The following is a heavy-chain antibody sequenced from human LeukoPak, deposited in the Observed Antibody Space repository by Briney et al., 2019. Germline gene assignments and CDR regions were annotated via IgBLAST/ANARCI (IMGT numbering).Heavy chain of an antibody. CDR1: GFTFSSYE. J-gene: IGHJ4*02. V-gene: IGHV3-48*03. Sequence: GGSLRLSCAASGFTFSSYEMNWVRQAPGKGLEWVSYISSSGSTIYYADSVKGRFTISRDNSKSTLHLQMDSLRAEDSALYYCAKWPEGATPKFHHWGQGTLVTVSS. CDR2: ISSSGSTI. D-gene: IGHD1-26*01. CDR3: AKWPEGATPKFHH.